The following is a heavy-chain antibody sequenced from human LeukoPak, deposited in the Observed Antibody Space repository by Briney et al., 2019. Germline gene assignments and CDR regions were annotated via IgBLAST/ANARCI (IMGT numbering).Heavy chain of an antibody. CDR3: ARDPGGVVYLDY. J-gene: IGHJ4*02. V-gene: IGHV3-33*01. CDR1: GFTFSNYD. Sequence: PGGSLRLSCAVSGFTFSNYDMHWVRQAPGKGLEWVAVIWYDGSNKYYADSVKGRFTISRDNSKNTLYLQMNTLRAEDTAVYYCARDPGGVVYLDYWAREPWSPSPQ. D-gene: IGHD2-8*01. CDR2: IWYDGSNK.